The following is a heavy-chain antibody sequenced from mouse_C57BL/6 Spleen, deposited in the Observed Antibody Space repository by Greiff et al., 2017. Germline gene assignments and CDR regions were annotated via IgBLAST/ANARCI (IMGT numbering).Heavy chain of an antibody. Sequence: QVQLQQSGAELVKPGASVKMSCKASGYTFTSYWLTWVKQRPGQGLEWIGDIYPGSGSTNYNEKFKSKATLTVDTSSSTAYMQLSSLTSEDSAVYYCARGDGSSEYYAMDYWGQGTSVTVSS. J-gene: IGHJ4*01. V-gene: IGHV1-55*01. CDR2: IYPGSGST. D-gene: IGHD1-1*01. CDR3: ARGDGSSEYYAMDY. CDR1: GYTFTSYW.